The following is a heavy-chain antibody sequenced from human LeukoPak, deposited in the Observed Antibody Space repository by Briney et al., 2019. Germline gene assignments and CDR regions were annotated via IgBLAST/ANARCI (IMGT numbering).Heavy chain of an antibody. D-gene: IGHD4-17*01. CDR3: ARDGDYIMPPFDY. Sequence: GGSLRLSCAASGFTFTRYWMSWVRQAPGKGLEWVANIKQDGSERHYVDSVKGRFTISRDNARNSVYLQMNSLSDYDTAVYYCARDGDYIMPPFDYWGQGILVTVSS. CDR2: IKQDGSER. J-gene: IGHJ4*02. V-gene: IGHV3-7*01. CDR1: GFTFTRYW.